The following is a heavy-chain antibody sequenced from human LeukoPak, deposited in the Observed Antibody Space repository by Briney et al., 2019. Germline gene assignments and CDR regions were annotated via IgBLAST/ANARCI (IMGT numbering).Heavy chain of an antibody. V-gene: IGHV3-30*03. J-gene: IGHJ6*02. CDR2: ISYDGSNK. D-gene: IGHD2-2*01. CDR3: ARDKVVPAAPSLLYYYYGMDV. CDR1: GFTFSSYG. Sequence: GRSLRLSCAASGFTFSSYGMHWVRQAPGKGLEWVAVISYDGSNKYYADSVKGRFTISRDNSKNTLYLQMNSLRAEDTAVCYCARDKVVPAAPSLLYYYYGMDVWGQGTTVTVSS.